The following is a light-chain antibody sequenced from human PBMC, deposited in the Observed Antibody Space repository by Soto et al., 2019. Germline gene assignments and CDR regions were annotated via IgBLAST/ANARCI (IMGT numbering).Light chain of an antibody. Sequence: QSALTQPASVSGSPGQSITISYTGTSSDVGGQKLVSWYQQHPGKAPKVLLYEGSERPSGVSDRFSGSKSGNTASLTISGLQAEDEADYYCCSYAGSTTWVFGGGTKLTVL. CDR3: CSYAGSTTWV. CDR2: EGS. V-gene: IGLV2-23*01. CDR1: SSDVGGQKL. J-gene: IGLJ3*02.